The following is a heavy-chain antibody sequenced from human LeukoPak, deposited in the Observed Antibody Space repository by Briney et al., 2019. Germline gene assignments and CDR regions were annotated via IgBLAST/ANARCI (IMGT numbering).Heavy chain of an antibody. CDR2: ISAYNGNT. CDR3: ARDCYDILTGYFSNWFDP. D-gene: IGHD3-9*01. J-gene: IGHJ5*02. Sequence: ASVKVSCKASGYTFTSYGISWVRQAPGQGLEWMGWISAYNGNTNYAQKLQGRVTMTTDTSTSTAYMELRSLRSDDTAVYYCARDCYDILTGYFSNWFDPWGQGTLVTVSS. V-gene: IGHV1-18*04. CDR1: GYTFTSYG.